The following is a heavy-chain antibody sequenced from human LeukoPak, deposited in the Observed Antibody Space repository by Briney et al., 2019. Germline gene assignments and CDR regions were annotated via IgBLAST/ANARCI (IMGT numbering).Heavy chain of an antibody. J-gene: IGHJ6*03. CDR3: ARRQVTIFGVVRRYYYYYMDV. Sequence: PGGSLRLSCAASGFTFSSYSMNWVRQAPGKGLEWVSYISSSSSTIYYADSVKGRFTISRDNAKNSLYLQMNSLRAEDTAVYYCARRQVTIFGVVRRYYYYYMDVWGKGTTVTVSS. CDR2: ISSSSSTI. D-gene: IGHD3-3*01. CDR1: GFTFSSYS. V-gene: IGHV3-48*01.